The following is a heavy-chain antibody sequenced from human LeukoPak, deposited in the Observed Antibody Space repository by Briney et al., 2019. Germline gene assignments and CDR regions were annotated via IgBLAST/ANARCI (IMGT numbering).Heavy chain of an antibody. D-gene: IGHD3-10*01. CDR2: IYHSGST. J-gene: IGHJ3*02. V-gene: IGHV4-38-2*02. CDR1: GYSISSGYY. CDR3: AKCRRMVDAFDI. Sequence: SETLSLTCTVSGYSISSGYYWGWIRQPPGKGLEWIGSIYHSGSTYYNPSLKSRVTISVDTSKNQFSLKLSSVTAADTAVYYCAKCRRMVDAFDIWGQGTMVTVSS.